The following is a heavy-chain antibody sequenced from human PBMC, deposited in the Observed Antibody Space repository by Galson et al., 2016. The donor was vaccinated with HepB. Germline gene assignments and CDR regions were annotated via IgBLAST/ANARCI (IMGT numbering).Heavy chain of an antibody. Sequence: SLRLSCAASGFTFSSHWMHWVRQAPGKGLVCVSRLKSDGISTYYADSVKGRFTISRDNAKNSLYLQMNSLRAEDTAVYYCARDFLFAHDLWGPGTLVTVSS. CDR1: GFTFSSHW. CDR3: ARDFLFAHDL. CDR2: LKSDGIST. J-gene: IGHJ5*02. V-gene: IGHV3-74*01. D-gene: IGHD3-3*01.